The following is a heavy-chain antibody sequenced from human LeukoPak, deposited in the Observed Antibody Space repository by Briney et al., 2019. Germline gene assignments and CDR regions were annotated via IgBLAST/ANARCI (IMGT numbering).Heavy chain of an antibody. V-gene: IGHV3-23*01. CDR3: ARDYDSSGYYYYGMDV. CDR2: ISGSGGST. CDR1: GFTFSSYG. J-gene: IGHJ6*02. Sequence: TGGSLRLSCAASGFTFSSYGMSWVRQAPGKGLEWVSAISGSGGSTYYADSVKGRFTISRDNSKNTLYLQMNSLRAEDTAVYYCARDYDSSGYYYYGMDVWGQGTTVTVSS. D-gene: IGHD3-22*01.